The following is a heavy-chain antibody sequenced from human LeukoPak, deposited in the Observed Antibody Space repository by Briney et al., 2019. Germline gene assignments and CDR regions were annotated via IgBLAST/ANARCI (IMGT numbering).Heavy chain of an antibody. V-gene: IGHV3-48*03. CDR3: ARGSLHSAYGFDY. CDR2: SSSSGSTI. Sequence: GGSLRLSCAASGFTFSSCEMNWVRQAPGKGLEWVSHSSSSGSTIYYAGSVKGRFTIARDNAKNSVYLQMNSMRAEDTAVYYCARGSLHSAYGFDYWGQGTLVTVSS. CDR1: GFTFSSCE. D-gene: IGHD5-12*01. J-gene: IGHJ4*02.